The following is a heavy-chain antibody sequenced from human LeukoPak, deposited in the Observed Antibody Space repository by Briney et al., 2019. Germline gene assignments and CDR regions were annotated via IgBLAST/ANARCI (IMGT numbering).Heavy chain of an antibody. CDR3: AREYCGGDCYRHPFDL. CDR2: IYSGGST. CDR1: GFTVSSNY. J-gene: IGHJ2*01. Sequence: PGGSLRLSCAASGFTVSSNYMSWVRQAPGKGLEWVSVIYSGGSTYYADSVKGRFTISRDNSKNTLYLQMNSLRAEDTAVYYCAREYCGGDCYRHPFDLWGRGTLVTVSS. V-gene: IGHV3-66*01. D-gene: IGHD2-21*02.